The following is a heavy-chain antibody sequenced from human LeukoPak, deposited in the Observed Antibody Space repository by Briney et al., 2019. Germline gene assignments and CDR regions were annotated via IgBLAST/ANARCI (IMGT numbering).Heavy chain of an antibody. V-gene: IGHV1-18*01. Sequence: ASVKVSCKASGYTFTSDGMSGVGQAPGQGLEWMGWISAYNGNTIYAQKLQGRVTMTTDPSTSTAYMELRSLRSDDTAFFFQAKDVIRYFDWAQDGNDYWGQGTLVTVSS. CDR2: ISAYNGNT. CDR1: GYTFTSDG. CDR3: AKDVIRYFDWAQDGNDY. J-gene: IGHJ4*02. D-gene: IGHD3-9*01.